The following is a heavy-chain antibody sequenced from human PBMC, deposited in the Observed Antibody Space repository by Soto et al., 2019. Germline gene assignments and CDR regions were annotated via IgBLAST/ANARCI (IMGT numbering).Heavy chain of an antibody. Sequence: AASVKVSCKASGGTFSSYAISWVRQAPGQGLEWMGGIIPIFGTANYAQKFQGRVTITADESTSTAYMELSSLRSEDTAVYYCARDPDYYFFDYWGQGTLVTVSS. CDR3: ARDPDYYFFDY. CDR1: GGTFSSYA. D-gene: IGHD3-10*01. CDR2: IIPIFGTA. J-gene: IGHJ4*02. V-gene: IGHV1-69*13.